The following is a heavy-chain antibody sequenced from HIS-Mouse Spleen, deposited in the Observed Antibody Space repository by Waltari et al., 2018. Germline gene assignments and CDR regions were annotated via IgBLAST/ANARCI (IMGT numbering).Heavy chain of an antibody. CDR3: ARGAVAVAGTSYGMDV. J-gene: IGHJ6*02. D-gene: IGHD6-19*01. V-gene: IGHV4-34*01. Sequence: QVQLQQWGAGLLKPSETLSLTCAVYGGSFSGYYWSWIRQPPGKGLEWIGEINHSGSTNYTTSLKSRVTISVDTSKNQFSLKLSSVTAADTAVYYCARGAVAVAGTSYGMDVWGQGTTVTVSS. CDR2: INHSGST. CDR1: GGSFSGYY.